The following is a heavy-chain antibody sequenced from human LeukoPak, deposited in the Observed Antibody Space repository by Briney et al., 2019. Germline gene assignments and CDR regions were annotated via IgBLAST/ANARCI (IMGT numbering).Heavy chain of an antibody. Sequence: PGGSLRLSCTAYGFTFSDYYKSWIRQAPGEGLEWVSYISSSGSTIYYADSVKGRFTISRDNAKNSLYLQMNSLRAEDTAVYYCARHRDFYDFWSGYLTPWGLRTLVTVSS. V-gene: IGHV3-11*04. CDR2: ISSSGSTI. D-gene: IGHD3-3*01. J-gene: IGHJ5*02. CDR1: GFTFSDYY. CDR3: ARHRDFYDFWSGYLTP.